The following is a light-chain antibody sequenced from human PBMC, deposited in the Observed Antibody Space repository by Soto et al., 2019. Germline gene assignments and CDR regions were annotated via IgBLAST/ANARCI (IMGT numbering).Light chain of an antibody. J-gene: IGKJ4*01. CDR2: DAS. V-gene: IGKV3-11*01. CDR3: QQSSNWPLT. Sequence: EIVLTQSPATLSLSPGERATLSCRASQSVSSCLAWYQQKPGQAPRLLIYDASNRATGIPARFSGSGSGTDFTLTISILEPEDFAVYYCQQSSNWPLTFGGGTKVEIK. CDR1: QSVSSC.